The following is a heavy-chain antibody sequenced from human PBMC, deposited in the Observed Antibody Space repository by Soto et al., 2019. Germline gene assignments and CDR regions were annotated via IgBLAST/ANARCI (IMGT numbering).Heavy chain of an antibody. Sequence: GGSLRLSCSASGFTFNLYAMHWVRQAPGKGLEYVSVIISNGGSKFYADSVKGRFTISRDNSKNTVYLHMSSLRTEDTAVYYCVIPGKVGSAFDHWRPGTLGTVSS. CDR2: IISNGGSK. V-gene: IGHV3-64D*06. J-gene: IGHJ4*02. D-gene: IGHD1-26*01. CDR3: VIPGKVGSAFDH. CDR1: GFTFNLYA.